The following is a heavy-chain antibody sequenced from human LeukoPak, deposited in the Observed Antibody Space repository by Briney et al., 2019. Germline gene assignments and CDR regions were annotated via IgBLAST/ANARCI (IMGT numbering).Heavy chain of an antibody. D-gene: IGHD6-13*01. V-gene: IGHV3-7*03. Sequence: GGSLRLSCAASGFPFNAYWMTWVRQAPGKGLEWVANIGQDGDTKYYVDSVKGRFTISRDNAMNSLYLQMNSLRAEDTAIYYCARSLPYGTTWYGRSDFWGQGTLVTVSS. CDR3: ARSLPYGTTWYGRSDF. CDR2: IGQDGDTK. CDR1: GFPFNAYW. J-gene: IGHJ4*02.